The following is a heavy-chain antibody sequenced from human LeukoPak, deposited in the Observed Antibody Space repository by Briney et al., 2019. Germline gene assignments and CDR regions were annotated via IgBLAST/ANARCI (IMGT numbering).Heavy chain of an antibody. J-gene: IGHJ5*02. V-gene: IGHV3-23*01. Sequence: QPGGSLTLSCAASGFPFSNYPMSWARQARGKGLVWVSTISDSAETTVYRDSVQGRLTISRDISNTTLFLHMGGLRADDTAVYYCARGGAYDYGVLDAWGQGAQVTVSS. D-gene: IGHD4/OR15-4a*01. CDR1: GFPFSNYP. CDR2: ISDSAETT. CDR3: ARGGAYDYGVLDA.